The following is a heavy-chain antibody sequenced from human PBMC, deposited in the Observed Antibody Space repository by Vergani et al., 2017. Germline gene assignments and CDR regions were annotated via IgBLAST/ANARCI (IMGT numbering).Heavy chain of an antibody. J-gene: IGHJ5*02. CDR3: AREETRTDWFDP. D-gene: IGHD3/OR15-3a*01. V-gene: IGHV4-61*02. CDR2: FYPSGTT. CDR1: GVSMQRGSFY. Sequence: QVQLHESGPGLVKPSETLSLICSVFGVSMQRGSFYWSWIRQTAERRLEWMGRFYPSGTTNYNPSLNGRFTIFVDKSKNLLSLSLNSVTAADTAVYYCAREETRTDWFDPWGQGTLVTVSS.